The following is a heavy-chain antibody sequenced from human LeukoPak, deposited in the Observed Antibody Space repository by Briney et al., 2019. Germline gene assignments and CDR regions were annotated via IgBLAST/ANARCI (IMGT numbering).Heavy chain of an antibody. D-gene: IGHD5-18*01. Sequence: ASVKVSCKASGYTFTGYYMHWVRQAPGQGLEWMGWINPNSGGTSYAQKFQGRVTMTRDTSISTAYMELSRLRSDDTAVYYCARVKGSYEAVTGWGQGTLVTVSS. V-gene: IGHV1-2*02. CDR2: INPNSGGT. J-gene: IGHJ4*02. CDR1: GYTFTGYY. CDR3: ARVKGSYEAVTG.